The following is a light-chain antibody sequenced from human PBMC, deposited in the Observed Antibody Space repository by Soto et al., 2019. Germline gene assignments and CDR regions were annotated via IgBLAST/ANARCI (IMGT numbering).Light chain of an antibody. Sequence: SPGETATXSCRXXQSVDRYVAWYQQKVGQAPRLLIFDAYTRATGVGARFTGSGSATDFSLTITSLEPEDFAVYYCQQRGKWPSTFGPGTKVEMK. CDR2: DAY. J-gene: IGKJ2*02. CDR3: QQRGKWPST. V-gene: IGKV3-11*01. CDR1: QSVDRY.